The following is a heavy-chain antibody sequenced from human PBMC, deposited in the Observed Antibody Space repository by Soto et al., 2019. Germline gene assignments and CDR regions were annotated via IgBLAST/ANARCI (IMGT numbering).Heavy chain of an antibody. V-gene: IGHV4-34*01. CDR3: ARRSMITFGGVIGPRGWFDP. Sequence: TSETLSLTCAVYGGSFSGYYWSWIRQPPGKGLEWIGEINHSGSTNYNPSLKSRVTISVDTSKNQFSLKLSSVTAADTAVYYCARRSMITFGGVIGPRGWFDPWGQGTLVTVSS. CDR2: INHSGST. J-gene: IGHJ5*02. CDR1: GGSFSGYY. D-gene: IGHD3-16*02.